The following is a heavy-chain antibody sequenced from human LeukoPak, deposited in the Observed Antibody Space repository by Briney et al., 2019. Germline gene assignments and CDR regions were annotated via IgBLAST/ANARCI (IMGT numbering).Heavy chain of an antibody. CDR1: GVTFNGYY. CDR3: ATDGAAIDG. CDR2: INIGGTNK. J-gene: IGHJ5*01. Sequence: GGSLRLSCAVSGVTFNGYYMSWIRQPPGKGLEWLSYINIGGTNKHYADSVKGLFIISSDNAKKFLYSVMNNMSADDTAAYYSATDGAAIDGWGQGVLVT. V-gene: IGHV3-11*01.